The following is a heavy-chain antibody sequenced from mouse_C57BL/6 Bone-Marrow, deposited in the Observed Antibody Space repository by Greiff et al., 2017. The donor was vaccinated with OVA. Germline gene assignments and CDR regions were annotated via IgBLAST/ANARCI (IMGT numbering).Heavy chain of an antibody. CDR3: TTDGNTAWFAY. D-gene: IGHD2-1*01. CDR2: IDPENGDT. J-gene: IGHJ3*01. CDR1: GFNIKDDY. V-gene: IGHV14-4*01. Sequence: EVKLMESGAELVRPGASVKLSCTASGFNIKDDYMHWVKQRPEQGLEWIGWIDPENGDTEYASKFQGKATITADTSSNTAYLQLSSLTSEDTAFCYCTTDGNTAWFAYWGQGTLVTVSA.